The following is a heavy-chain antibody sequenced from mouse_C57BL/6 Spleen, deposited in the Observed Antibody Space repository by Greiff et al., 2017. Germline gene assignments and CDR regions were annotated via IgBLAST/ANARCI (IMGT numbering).Heavy chain of an antibody. Sequence: QVQLKESGAELARPGASVKMSCKASGYTFTSYTMHWVKQRPGQGLEWIGYINPSSGYTKYNQKFKDKATLTADKSSSTAYMQLSSLTSEDSAVYYCAKVLYGNFAYWGQGTLVTVSA. CDR1: GYTFTSYT. CDR2: INPSSGYT. V-gene: IGHV1-4*01. CDR3: AKVLYGNFAY. J-gene: IGHJ3*01. D-gene: IGHD2-1*01.